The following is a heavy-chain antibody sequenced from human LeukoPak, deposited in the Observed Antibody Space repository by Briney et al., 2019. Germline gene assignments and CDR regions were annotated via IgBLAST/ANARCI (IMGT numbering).Heavy chain of an antibody. CDR3: ARTYYDFWSGYSAYYFDY. V-gene: IGHV3-30*04. CDR1: GFTFSSYA. D-gene: IGHD3-3*01. Sequence: PGRSLRLSCAASGFTFSSYAMHWVRQAPGKGLEWVAVISYDGSNKYYADSVKGRFTISRDNSKNTLYLQMNSLRAEDTAVYYCARTYYDFWSGYSAYYFDYWGQGTLVTVSS. J-gene: IGHJ4*02. CDR2: ISYDGSNK.